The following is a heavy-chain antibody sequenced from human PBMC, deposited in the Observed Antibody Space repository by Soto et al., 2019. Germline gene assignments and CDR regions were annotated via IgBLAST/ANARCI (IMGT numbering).Heavy chain of an antibody. D-gene: IGHD1-26*01. CDR1: GYTFTSYG. Sequence: QVQLVQSGAEVKKPGASVKVSCKASGYTFTSYGIIWVRQAPGQGLEWMGWISAYNGNTNYAQKLQGRVTMTTDTSTSTAYMELRSLRSDDTAVYYCARKEDYRGYYNWFDPWGQGTLVTVSS. CDR3: ARKEDYRGYYNWFDP. V-gene: IGHV1-18*01. CDR2: ISAYNGNT. J-gene: IGHJ5*02.